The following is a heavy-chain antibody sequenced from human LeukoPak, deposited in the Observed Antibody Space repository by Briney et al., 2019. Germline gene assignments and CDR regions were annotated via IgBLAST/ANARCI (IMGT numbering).Heavy chain of an antibody. V-gene: IGHV3-23*01. CDR1: GFTFSSYA. D-gene: IGHD6-13*01. Sequence: QSGGSLRLSCAASGFTFSSYAMSWVRQAPGKGLEWVSGISSSGSGGSTYYADSVKGRFTISRDNSKNTLYLQINSVRAEDTAVYYCARAYSSSWYDFWGQGTLVTISS. CDR2: ISSSGSGGST. J-gene: IGHJ5*01. CDR3: ARAYSSSWYDF.